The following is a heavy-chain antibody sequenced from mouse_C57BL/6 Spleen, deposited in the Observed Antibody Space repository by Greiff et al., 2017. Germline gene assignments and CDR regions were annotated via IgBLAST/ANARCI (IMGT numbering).Heavy chain of an antibody. CDR1: GYTFTSYG. Sequence: VQLQQSGAELARPGASVKLSCKASGYTFTSYGISWVKQRTGQGLEWIGEIYPRSGNTYYNEKFKGKATLTADKSSSTAYMELRSLTSEDSAVYFCARSYYGSSYSYYAMDHWGQGTSVTVSS. J-gene: IGHJ4*01. V-gene: IGHV1-81*01. CDR2: IYPRSGNT. D-gene: IGHD1-1*01. CDR3: ARSYYGSSYSYYAMDH.